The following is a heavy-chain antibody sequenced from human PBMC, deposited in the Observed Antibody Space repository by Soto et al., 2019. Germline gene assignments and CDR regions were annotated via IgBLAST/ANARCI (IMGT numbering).Heavy chain of an antibody. CDR1: GFTFSSYV. J-gene: IGHJ6*02. V-gene: IGHV3-30*18. CDR3: AKDLEGYCSSTSCYTYFGLDV. CDR2: ISYDGSNK. D-gene: IGHD2-2*01. Sequence: GGSLRLSCAASGFTFSSYVMHWVRQAPGKGLEWVAVISYDGSNKYYADSVKGRFTISRDNSKHTLFLQMNSLRPEGTAVYYCAKDLEGYCSSTSCYTYFGLDVWGQGTTVTVSS.